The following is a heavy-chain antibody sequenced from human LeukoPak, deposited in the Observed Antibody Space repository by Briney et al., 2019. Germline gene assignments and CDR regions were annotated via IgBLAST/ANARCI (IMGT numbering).Heavy chain of an antibody. Sequence: GGSLRLSCAASGFIFSTSAMSWLRQAPGKGLEGGSGISGSGGSTYYADSVKGRFTISRDNSKNTLYLQMNSLRAEDTAVYYCSSMDVCGKGTMVTVSS. CDR2: ISGSGGST. V-gene: IGHV3-23*01. J-gene: IGHJ6*03. D-gene: IGHD6-13*01. CDR3: SSMDV. CDR1: GFIFSTSA.